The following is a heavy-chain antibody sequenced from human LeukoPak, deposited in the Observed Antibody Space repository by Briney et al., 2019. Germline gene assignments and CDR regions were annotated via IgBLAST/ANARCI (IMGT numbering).Heavy chain of an antibody. J-gene: IGHJ4*02. CDR3: ARGRFGLSLDY. D-gene: IGHD3-16*01. CDR2: IYTSGST. CDR1: RFTVSSNY. Sequence: PGGSLRLSCAASRFTVSSNYMSWVRQAPGKGLEWVSFIYTSGSTYYADSVRGRFTISRDNPNNTLYLQMNSLRVDDTAVYYCARGRFGLSLDYWGQGTLVTVSS. V-gene: IGHV3-66*01.